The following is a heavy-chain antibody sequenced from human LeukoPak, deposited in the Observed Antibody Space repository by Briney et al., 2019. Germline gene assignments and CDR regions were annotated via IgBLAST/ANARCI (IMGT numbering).Heavy chain of an antibody. CDR2: INPSSGDT. CDR1: GYTFTGYY. V-gene: IGHV1-2*02. D-gene: IGHD3-3*01. J-gene: IGHJ4*02. Sequence: ASVRVSCKASGYTFTGYYMHWVRQAPGQGLEWMGWINPSSGDTNYAQKFHGRVTMTRDTSISTAYMELSRLTSDDTAVYYCARREWLTYWGQGTLVTVSS. CDR3: ARREWLTY.